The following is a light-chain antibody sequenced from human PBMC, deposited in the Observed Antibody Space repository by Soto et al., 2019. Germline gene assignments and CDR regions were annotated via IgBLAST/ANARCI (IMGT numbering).Light chain of an antibody. J-gene: IGKJ1*01. CDR3: QQYGDSPRT. CDR1: QSVSSSY. V-gene: IGKV3-20*01. CDR2: GAS. Sequence: EIVLTQSPGTLSLSPGERATLSCRASQSVSSSYLAWYQQKPGQAPRLLIYGASSRATGIPDRFSGSGSGTDFTLTISRLEPEDLSVYYCQQYGDSPRTFGQGPKVDIK.